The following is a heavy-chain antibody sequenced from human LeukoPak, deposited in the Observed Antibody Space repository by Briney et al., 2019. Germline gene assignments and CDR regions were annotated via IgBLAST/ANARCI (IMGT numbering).Heavy chain of an antibody. CDR1: GFTFSSYW. V-gene: IGHV3-7*03. Sequence: GGSLRLSCAASGFTFSSYWMNWARQAPGKGLEWVASINHNGNVNYYVDSVKGRFTISRDNAKNSLYLQMSNLRAEDTAVYYCARDFPMVGRGAFDVWGQGTVVTVSS. CDR3: ARDFPMVGRGAFDV. CDR2: INHNGNVN. J-gene: IGHJ3*01. D-gene: IGHD4/OR15-4a*01.